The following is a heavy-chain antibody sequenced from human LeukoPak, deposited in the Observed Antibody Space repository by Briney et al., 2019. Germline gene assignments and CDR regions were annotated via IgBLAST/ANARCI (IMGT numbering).Heavy chain of an antibody. J-gene: IGHJ4*02. CDR2: ISCSGGST. CDR1: GFTFSSYA. CDR3: AKAFGFGVVSYFDY. D-gene: IGHD3-3*01. Sequence: PGGSLRLSCAASGFTFSSYAMSWVRQAPGKGLEWVSAISCSGGSTYYADSVKGRFTISRDNSKNTLYLQMNSLRAEDTAVYYCAKAFGFGVVSYFDYWGQGTLVTVSS. V-gene: IGHV3-23*01.